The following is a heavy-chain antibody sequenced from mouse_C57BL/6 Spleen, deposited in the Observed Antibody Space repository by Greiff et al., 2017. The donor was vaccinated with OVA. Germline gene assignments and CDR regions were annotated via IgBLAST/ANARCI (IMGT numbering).Heavy chain of an antibody. CDR2: IYPGDGDT. Sequence: VQLQQSGPELVKPGASVKISCKASGYAFSSSWMNWVKQRPGKGLEWIGRIYPGDGDTNYNGKFKGKATLTAAKSSSTAFMQLRSLTSADSAVECCATSNSHGMEWDYWGQGTTLTVSS. CDR3: ATSNSHGMEWDY. V-gene: IGHV1-82*01. D-gene: IGHD1-3*01. CDR1: GYAFSSSW. J-gene: IGHJ2*01.